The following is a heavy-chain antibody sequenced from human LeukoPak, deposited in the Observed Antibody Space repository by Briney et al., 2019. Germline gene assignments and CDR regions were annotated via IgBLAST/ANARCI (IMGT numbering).Heavy chain of an antibody. CDR2: IYYSGST. D-gene: IGHD1-26*01. Sequence: PSETLSLTCTVSGGSISSGGYYWNWIRQHPGKGLEWIRYIYYSGSTYYNPSLKSRVTISVDTSKNQFSLKLSSVTAADTAVYYCALGELATYFDYWGQGTLVTVSS. CDR3: ALGELATYFDY. J-gene: IGHJ4*02. V-gene: IGHV4-31*03. CDR1: GGSISSGGYY.